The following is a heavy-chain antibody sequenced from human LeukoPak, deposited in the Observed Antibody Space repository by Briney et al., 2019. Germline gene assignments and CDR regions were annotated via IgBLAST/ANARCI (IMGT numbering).Heavy chain of an antibody. CDR3: VTGKPGPYYYYMDV. J-gene: IGHJ6*03. Sequence: PGGSLRLSCAASGFTFRDYYMACIRPAPGKRLEWVSHISSPGTSILYADSVRGRFTVSRDNAKNSLHLQMSSLRAEDTAVYYCVTGKPGPYYYYMDVWGKGTTVTVSS. CDR1: GFTFRDYY. D-gene: IGHD4-23*01. V-gene: IGHV3-11*04. CDR2: ISSPGTSI.